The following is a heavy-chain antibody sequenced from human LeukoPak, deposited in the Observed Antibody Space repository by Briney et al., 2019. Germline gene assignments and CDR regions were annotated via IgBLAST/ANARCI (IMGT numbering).Heavy chain of an antibody. J-gene: IGHJ4*02. Sequence: SGGSLRLSCAASGFTFSSYDMSLVRQAPGKGLEWVSGISGSGSSTYYADSVEGRFTISRDNSKNTLYLQMDSLRAEDTAVYCCAKVPLDGSRSYYNPYYFDYWGQGTLVTVSS. D-gene: IGHD3-10*01. V-gene: IGHV3-23*01. CDR2: ISGSGSST. CDR3: AKVPLDGSRSYYNPYYFDY. CDR1: GFTFSSYD.